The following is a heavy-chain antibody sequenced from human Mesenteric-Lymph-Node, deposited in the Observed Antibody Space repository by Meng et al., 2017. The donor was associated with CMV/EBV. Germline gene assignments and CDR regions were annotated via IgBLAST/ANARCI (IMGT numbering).Heavy chain of an antibody. J-gene: IGHJ4*02. CDR1: AGSISDGSYW. CDR2: IYYSGST. D-gene: IGHD6-19*01. CDR3: ARHMPTSRYGWSY. V-gene: IGHV4-39*01. Sequence: VPAGSISDGSYWWGWIRQPPGKGLEWIGSIYYSGSTSYNPSLKSRVTMSVDTSKSHFSLTLSSVTAADTAMYYCARHMPTSRYGWSYWGQGTLVTVSS.